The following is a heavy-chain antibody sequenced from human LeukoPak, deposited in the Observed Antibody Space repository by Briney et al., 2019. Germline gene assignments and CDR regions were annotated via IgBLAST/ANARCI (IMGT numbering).Heavy chain of an antibody. J-gene: IGHJ4*02. CDR1: VGSISGYY. Sequence: SEALSLTCAESVGSISGYYWCWSRQRPGKGLGWIGYIYYTGSTNQNPHLKTRVTLSVVTSNNQFSPKPRPVNAADTAVYSCASDTQEPLAFEYWGQGTLVTVSS. V-gene: IGHV4-59*01. D-gene: IGHD6-6*01. CDR3: ASDTQEPLAFEY. CDR2: IYYTGST.